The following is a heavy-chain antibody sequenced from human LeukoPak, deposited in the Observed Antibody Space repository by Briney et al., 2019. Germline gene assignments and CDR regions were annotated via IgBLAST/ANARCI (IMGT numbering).Heavy chain of an antibody. J-gene: IGHJ4*02. Sequence: PSETLSLTCAVYGGSFSGYYWSWIRQPPGKGLEWIGEINHSGSTNYNPSLKSRVTISVDTSKNQFSLKLSSVTAADTAVYYCARGLGYNWNYFRSVYFDYWGQGTLVTVSS. V-gene: IGHV4-34*01. D-gene: IGHD1-7*01. CDR2: INHSGST. CDR3: ARGLGYNWNYFRSVYFDY. CDR1: GGSFSGYY.